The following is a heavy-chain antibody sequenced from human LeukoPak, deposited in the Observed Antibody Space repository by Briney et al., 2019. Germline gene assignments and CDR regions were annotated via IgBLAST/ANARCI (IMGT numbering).Heavy chain of an antibody. CDR2: INPNSGGT. CDR3: ARGRTVTTPFDY. V-gene: IGHV1-2*02. D-gene: IGHD4-17*01. J-gene: IGHJ4*02. CDR1: GYTFTGYY. Sequence: EASVKVSCKASGYTFTGYYMHWVRQAPGQGLEWMGWINPNSGGTNYAQKFQGRVTMTTDTSTSTAYMELRSLRSDDTAVYYCARGRTVTTPFDYWGQGTLVTVST.